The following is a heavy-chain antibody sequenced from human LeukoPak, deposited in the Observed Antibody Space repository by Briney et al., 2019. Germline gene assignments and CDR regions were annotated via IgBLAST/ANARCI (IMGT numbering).Heavy chain of an antibody. Sequence: GGSLRLSCAASGFTFSTHWMSWVRRVTGKGLEWVAHTSPNGREKYYVDSVKGRFTISRDNAANSLYLQMNNLRAEDTAVFYCVSWGPTDNFWGQGALVTVSS. D-gene: IGHD3-16*01. CDR2: TSPNGREK. J-gene: IGHJ4*02. CDR1: GFTFSTHW. CDR3: VSWGPTDNF. V-gene: IGHV3-7*01.